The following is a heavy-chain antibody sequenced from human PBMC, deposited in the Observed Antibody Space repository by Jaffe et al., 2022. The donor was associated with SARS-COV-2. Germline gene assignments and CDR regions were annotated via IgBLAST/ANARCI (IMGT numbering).Heavy chain of an antibody. CDR3: ARRQLGRSYSFDF. Sequence: EVHLLESGGRLVQPGGSLRLSCSASDFTLSSYAMSWVRQAPGKGLEWVSALSAGSGTTFYAHSVKGRFTLSRDISKNTLFLQMNGLRAEDTALYYCARRQLGRSYSFDFWGQGTLVTVSS. J-gene: IGHJ4*02. D-gene: IGHD1-1*01. CDR1: DFTLSSYA. CDR2: LSAGSGTT. V-gene: IGHV3-23*01.